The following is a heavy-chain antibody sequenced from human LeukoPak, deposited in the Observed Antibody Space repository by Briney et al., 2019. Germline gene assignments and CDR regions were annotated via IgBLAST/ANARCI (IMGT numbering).Heavy chain of an antibody. J-gene: IGHJ4*02. D-gene: IGHD3-10*01. CDR2: ISGGSNII. Sequence: GGSLRLSCVASGFTFSSYSLNWVRQRPGKGLEWISYISGGSNIIKYADSVKGRFTISRDNAKNSLYLQMNSLRAEDTALYYCAREVANYYGSGSYYGETDYWGQGTLVTVSS. CDR1: GFTFSSYS. CDR3: AREVANYYGSGSYYGETDY. V-gene: IGHV3-48*04.